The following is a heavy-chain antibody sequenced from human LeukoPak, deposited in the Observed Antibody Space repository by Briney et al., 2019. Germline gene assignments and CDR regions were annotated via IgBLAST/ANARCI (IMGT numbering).Heavy chain of an antibody. J-gene: IGHJ6*03. D-gene: IGHD6-19*01. CDR1: GGSISSYY. V-gene: IGHV4-4*07. CDR3: ARIKSSGWGAGMDV. Sequence: SETLSLTCTVSGGSISSYYWSWIRQPPGKGLEWIGRIYTSGSTKYNPSLKSRVTMSVDTSKNQFSLKLSSVTAADTAVYYCARIKSSGWGAGMDVWGKGTTVTIPS. CDR2: IYTSGST.